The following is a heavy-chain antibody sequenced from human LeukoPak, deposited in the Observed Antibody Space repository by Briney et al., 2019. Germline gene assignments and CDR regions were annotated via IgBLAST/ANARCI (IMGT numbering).Heavy chain of an antibody. V-gene: IGHV4-34*01. CDR3: ARENYYYGSGSYGINWFDP. D-gene: IGHD3-10*01. J-gene: IGHJ5*02. CDR1: GGSFSGYY. Sequence: SETLSLTCAVYGGSFSGYYWSWIRQPPGKGLEWIGEINHSGSTNYNPSLKSRVTISVDTSKNQFSLKLSSVTAADTAVYYCARENYYYGSGSYGINWFDPWGQGTLVTVSS. CDR2: INHSGST.